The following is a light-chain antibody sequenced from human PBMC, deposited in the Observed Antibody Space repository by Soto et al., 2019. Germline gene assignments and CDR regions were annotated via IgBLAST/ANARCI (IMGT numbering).Light chain of an antibody. J-gene: IGKJ1*01. V-gene: IGKV3-20*01. CDR1: QSVSTSS. CDR3: QQCGSSPWM. Sequence: EIVLTQSPGTLSLSAGERATLSCRASQSVSTSSLAWYQHRFGQAPRLLIYGASRRATGIPDRFSGSGSGTDFTLTISRLEPEDFAVYYCQQCGSSPWMCGQETKVDIK. CDR2: GAS.